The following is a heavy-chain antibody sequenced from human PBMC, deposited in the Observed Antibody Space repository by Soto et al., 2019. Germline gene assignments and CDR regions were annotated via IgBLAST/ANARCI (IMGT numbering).Heavy chain of an antibody. CDR1: GYTFTSYD. V-gene: IGHV1-8*01. D-gene: IGHD1-1*01. Sequence: ASVKVSCKASGYTFTSYDIYWVRQATGQGLEWMGWLNPNTGNSGYAQKFQGRITVTSDTSINTVHMELSSLRSEDTAVYYCARRAETNGWNGFGADKYYFDFWGQGTLVTSPQ. CDR3: ARRAETNGWNGFGADKYYFDF. CDR2: LNPNTGNS. J-gene: IGHJ4*02.